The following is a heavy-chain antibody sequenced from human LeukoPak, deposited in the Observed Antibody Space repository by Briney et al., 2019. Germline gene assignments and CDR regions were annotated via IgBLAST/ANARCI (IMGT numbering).Heavy chain of an antibody. CDR2: ISSSSSYV. J-gene: IGHJ4*01. CDR3: ARDHGIPGSGSYRFDY. D-gene: IGHD3-10*01. V-gene: IGHV3-21*06. Sequence: GGSLRLSCAPSGFTFSSYSMSWVRQAPGTGLERISSISSSSSYVYYADSVKGRFTISRDYAKNLLYLQMNSLRIEDTAVYYCARDHGIPGSGSYRFDYWGHGTLVTVSS. CDR1: GFTFSSYS.